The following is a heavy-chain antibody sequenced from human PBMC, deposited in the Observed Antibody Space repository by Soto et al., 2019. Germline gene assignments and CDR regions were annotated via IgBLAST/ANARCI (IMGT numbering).Heavy chain of an antibody. Sequence: GESLKISCKGSGYSFTGYWISWVRQMPGKGLEWMGKIDPSDSYTNYSPSFQGHVTISADKSISTAYLQWSSLKASDTAMYYCARRYCSSTSCPRNYYGMDVWGQGTTVTVSS. D-gene: IGHD2-2*01. CDR1: GYSFTGYW. CDR3: ARRYCSSTSCPRNYYGMDV. J-gene: IGHJ6*02. V-gene: IGHV5-10-1*01. CDR2: IDPSDSYT.